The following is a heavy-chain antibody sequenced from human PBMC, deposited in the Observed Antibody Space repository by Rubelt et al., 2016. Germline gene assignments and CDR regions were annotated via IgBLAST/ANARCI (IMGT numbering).Heavy chain of an antibody. CDR3: ARDPRKLGYCSGGSCYPYNWFDP. D-gene: IGHD2-15*01. CDR2: ISSSSSTI. J-gene: IGHJ5*02. Sequence: QVPGAGLEWVSYISSSSSTIYYADSVKGRFTISRDNAKNSLYLQMNSLRAEDTAVYYCARDPRKLGYCSGGSCYPYNWFDPWGQGTLVTVSS. V-gene: IGHV3-48*01.